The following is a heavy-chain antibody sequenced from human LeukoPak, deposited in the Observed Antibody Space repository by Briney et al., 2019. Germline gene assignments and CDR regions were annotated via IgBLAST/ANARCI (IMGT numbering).Heavy chain of an antibody. CDR3: AKGTYSSSPRDY. Sequence: PGGSLRLSCAASGFTFSSYAMSWVRQAPGKGLEWVSGISGSGGSTYYAGSVKGRFTISRDNSKNTLYLQMNSLRAEDTAVYYCAKGTYSSSPRDYWGQGTLVTASS. D-gene: IGHD6-6*01. V-gene: IGHV3-23*01. J-gene: IGHJ4*02. CDR2: ISGSGGST. CDR1: GFTFSSYA.